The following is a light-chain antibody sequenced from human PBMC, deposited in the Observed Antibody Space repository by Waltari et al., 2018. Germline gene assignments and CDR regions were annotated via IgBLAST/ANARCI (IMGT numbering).Light chain of an antibody. Sequence: QSALTQPASVSGTPGQSITISCSGTTSDVGSYDLVSWYRQHPGEAPKPLICEVFKRPPDTSSRFSGAKSGSTASLSISGLQPEDEADYYCCSYAGRGTYVFGSGTKVTVL. CDR1: TSDVGSYDL. J-gene: IGLJ1*01. CDR2: EVF. CDR3: CSYAGRGTYV. V-gene: IGLV2-23*02.